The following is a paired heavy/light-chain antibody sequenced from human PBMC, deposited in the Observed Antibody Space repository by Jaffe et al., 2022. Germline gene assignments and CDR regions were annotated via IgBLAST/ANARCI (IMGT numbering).Heavy chain of an antibody. V-gene: IGHV2-5*01. CDR3: AHGSASVAVPGTRAFQH. D-gene: IGHD6-19*01. J-gene: IGHJ1*01. CDR1: GSSLTTTGVG. CDR2: IYWNGDN. Sequence: QITLKESGPTLVKPTQTLTLTCTFSGSSLTTTGVGVGWIRQPPGKALEWLALIYWNGDNRYSPSLKSRLTITRDTSKNQVILTMTNMDPVDTATYYCAHGSASVAVPGTRAFQHWGQGTLVTVSS.
Light chain of an antibody. CDR2: WAS. CDR1: QSVLYDSNNKNY. Sequence: DIVMTQSPDSLAVSLGERATINCQSSQSVLYDSNNKNYLAWYQQKPGQPPKLLIYWASTRESGVPDRFSGSGSGTDFTLTISSLQAEDVAVYFCQQYYSIPLTFGGGTKVQIE. V-gene: IGKV4-1*01. CDR3: QQYYSIPLT. J-gene: IGKJ4*01.